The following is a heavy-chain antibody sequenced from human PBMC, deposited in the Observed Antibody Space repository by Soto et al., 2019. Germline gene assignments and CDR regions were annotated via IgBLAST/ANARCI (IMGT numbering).Heavy chain of an antibody. CDR2: ISGGGDNT. CDR3: AKAYYRPFDY. Sequence: GGSLRVSWASSGFTFSIYGMSWVRQAAGKGLEWVSGISGGGDNTYYADSVKGRFAISRDNSKNTLYLQMNTLRVEDTAIYYCAKAYYRPFDYWGQGTLVTVSS. CDR1: GFTFSIYG. V-gene: IGHV3-23*01. D-gene: IGHD1-26*01. J-gene: IGHJ4*02.